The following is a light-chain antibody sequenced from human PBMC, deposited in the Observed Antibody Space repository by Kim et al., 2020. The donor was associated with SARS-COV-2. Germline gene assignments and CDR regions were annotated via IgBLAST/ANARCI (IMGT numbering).Light chain of an antibody. CDR2: EDD. J-gene: IGLJ3*02. V-gene: IGLV6-57*03. Sequence: NFMLTQPHSVSESPGKTVTISCTRSSGSIASNYVQWYQHRPGSAPTTVIYEDDQRPSGVPDRFSGSIDSSSNSNSASLTISGLKTEDEADYYCQSYTSNNQGVFGGGTQLTVL. CDR3: QSYTSNNQGV. CDR1: SGSIASNY.